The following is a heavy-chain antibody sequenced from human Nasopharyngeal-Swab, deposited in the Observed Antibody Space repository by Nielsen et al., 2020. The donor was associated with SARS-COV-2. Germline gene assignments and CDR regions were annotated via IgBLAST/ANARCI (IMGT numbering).Heavy chain of an antibody. CDR3: VKDLRGKYAFEI. J-gene: IGHJ3*02. Sequence: GESLKISCAGSGFIFSNYWMHWVRQAPGKGLVWVSRIRGDGSDPSYADSVKGRFTISKDNAKNTMYLQMNSLRAEDTALYWCVKDLRGKYAFEIWGQGTMVTVSS. V-gene: IGHV3-74*01. D-gene: IGHD3-16*01. CDR1: GFIFSNYW. CDR2: IRGDGSDP.